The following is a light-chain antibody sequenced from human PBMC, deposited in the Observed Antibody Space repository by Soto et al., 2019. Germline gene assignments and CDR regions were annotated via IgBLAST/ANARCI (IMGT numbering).Light chain of an antibody. CDR3: QQYVTSPGT. V-gene: IGKV3-20*01. CDR1: QTVNSRY. Sequence: EIVLAQSPGTLSLSPGERATLSCRASQTVNSRYFAWYQHKRGQAPRLLIYGTFNRATGIPDRFSGSGSGTDFNLTISRLEPEDLAVYYCQQYVTSPGTFGQGTKVEIK. J-gene: IGKJ1*01. CDR2: GTF.